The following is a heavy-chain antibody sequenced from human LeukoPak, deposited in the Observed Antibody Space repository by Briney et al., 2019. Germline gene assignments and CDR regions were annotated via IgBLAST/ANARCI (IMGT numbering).Heavy chain of an antibody. D-gene: IGHD1-26*01. J-gene: IGHJ5*02. CDR1: GLTFGDYT. V-gene: IGHV3-49*04. CDR3: SVGSRGTYIPTFDL. Sequence: GGSPRLSCTGSGLTFGDYTVSWVRQAPGRGLEWVGFIRSKAYGGTTAYAAAAKGRFTISRDDSKSIASLQMNSLRTEDTAVYFCSVGSRGTYIPTFDLWGQGTLVTVSS. CDR2: IRSKAYGGTT.